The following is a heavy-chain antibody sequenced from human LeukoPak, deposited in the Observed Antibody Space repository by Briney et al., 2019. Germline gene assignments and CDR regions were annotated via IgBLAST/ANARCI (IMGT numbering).Heavy chain of an antibody. CDR2: NKQDGSEK. D-gene: IGHD6-13*01. J-gene: IGHJ4*02. CDR3: ASDVGAAAGTAY. CDR1: GFTFSGYW. Sequence: GGSLRLSCAAAGFTFSGYWMSWVRQAPGKGMEWVANNKQDGSEKYYVESVEGRFTISRDNAKNSLHLQMNSLRAEDTAVYYCASDVGAAAGTAYWGQGTLVTVSS. V-gene: IGHV3-7*01.